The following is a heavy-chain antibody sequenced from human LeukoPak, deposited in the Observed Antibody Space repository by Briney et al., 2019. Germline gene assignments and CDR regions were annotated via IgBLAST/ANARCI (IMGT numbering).Heavy chain of an antibody. D-gene: IGHD4-17*01. CDR1: GGSISSGGYY. Sequence: SQTLSLTCTVSGGSISSGGYYWSWIRQHPGKGLEWIGYIYYSGSTFYNPSLKSRVTISVDTSKNQFSLKLSSVTAADTAVYYCARAPDYGDYVKENWFDPWGQGTLVTVSS. V-gene: IGHV4-31*03. CDR3: ARAPDYGDYVKENWFDP. J-gene: IGHJ5*02. CDR2: IYYSGST.